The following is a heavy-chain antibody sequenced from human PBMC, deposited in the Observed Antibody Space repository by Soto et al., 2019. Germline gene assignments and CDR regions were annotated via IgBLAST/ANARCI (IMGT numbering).Heavy chain of an antibody. CDR2: ISYDGSNK. V-gene: IGHV3-30*18. CDR3: AKAMVVVTAISGGGGFDK. CDR1: GFTFSRYG. D-gene: IGHD2-21*02. Sequence: GGSLRLSWAASGFTFSRYGMHWGRQAPGKGLEWVAVISYDGSNKYCADSVNGRFTISRDNSKNTLYLQMNSLRAEDTAVYYCAKAMVVVTAISGGGGFDKWGQGTLVTVSS. J-gene: IGHJ3*02.